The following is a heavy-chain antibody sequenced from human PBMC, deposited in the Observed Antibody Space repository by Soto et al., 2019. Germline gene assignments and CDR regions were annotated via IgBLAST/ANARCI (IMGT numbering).Heavy chain of an antibody. J-gene: IGHJ4*02. CDR2: IWYDGSNK. V-gene: IGHV3-33*01. D-gene: IGHD2-15*01. CDR1: GFTFSSYG. Sequence: QVQLVESGGGVVQPGRSLRLSCAASGFTFSSYGMHWVRQAPGKGLEWVAVIWYDGSNKYYADSVKGRFTISRDNSNNTLYLQMNSLRAEDTAVYYCARDLAPYCSGGSFPQGYWGQGTLVTVSS. CDR3: ARDLAPYCSGGSFPQGY.